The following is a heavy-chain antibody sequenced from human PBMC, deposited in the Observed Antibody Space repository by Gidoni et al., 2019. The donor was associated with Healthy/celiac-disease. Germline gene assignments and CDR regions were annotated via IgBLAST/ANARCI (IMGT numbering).Heavy chain of an antibody. CDR1: GFTVSSNY. Sequence: EVQLVETGGGLIQPGGSLRLSCSASGFTVSSNYMSWFRQAPGKGLEWVSVIYSGGSTYYADSVKGRFTISRDNSKNTLYLQMNSLRAEETAVYYCASYSNTPLEYWGQGTLVTVSS. V-gene: IGHV3-53*02. CDR3: ASYSNTPLEY. CDR2: IYSGGST. J-gene: IGHJ4*02. D-gene: IGHD4-4*01.